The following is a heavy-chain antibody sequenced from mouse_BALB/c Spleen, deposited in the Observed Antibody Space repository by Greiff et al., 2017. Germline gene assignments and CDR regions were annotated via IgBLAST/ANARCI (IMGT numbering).Heavy chain of an antibody. CDR3: ARGFHYYGSSYSWFAY. V-gene: IGHV3-6*02. J-gene: IGHJ3*01. CDR2: ISYDGSN. Sequence: DVKLQESGPGLVKPSQSLSLTCSVTGYSITSGYYWSWIRQFPGNKLEWMGYISYDGSNNYNPSLKNRTSITRDTSKNQFFLKLNSVTTEDTATYYCARGFHYYGSSYSWFAYWGQGTLVTVSA. CDR1: GYSITSGYY. D-gene: IGHD1-1*01.